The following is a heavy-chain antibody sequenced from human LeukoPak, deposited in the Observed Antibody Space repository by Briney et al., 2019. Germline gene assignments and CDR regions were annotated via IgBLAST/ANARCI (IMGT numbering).Heavy chain of an antibody. J-gene: IGHJ4*02. D-gene: IGHD3-10*01. CDR1: GGTFSGYY. Sequence: SETLSLTCAVYGGTFSGYYWSWIRQPPGKGLEWIGEINHSGSTNYNPSLKSRVTISVDTSKNQFSLKLSSVTAADTAVYYCASELLWFGELIYYWGQGTLVTVSS. CDR2: INHSGST. V-gene: IGHV4-34*01. CDR3: ASELLWFGELIYY.